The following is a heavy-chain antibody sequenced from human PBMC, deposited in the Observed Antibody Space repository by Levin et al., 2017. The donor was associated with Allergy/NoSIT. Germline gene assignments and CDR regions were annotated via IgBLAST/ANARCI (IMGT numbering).Heavy chain of an antibody. V-gene: IGHV4-61*02. CDR1: GGSISSGSYY. Sequence: SETLSLTCKVSGGSISSGSYYWSWIRQPAANGLEWIGRIYSSGSANYNPSLKSRVTISVDTSKNQFSLKLSSVTAADTAVYYCARAEVGSEHWGQGTLVTVSS. CDR3: ARAEVGSEH. J-gene: IGHJ4*02. D-gene: IGHD3-10*01. CDR2: IYSSGSA.